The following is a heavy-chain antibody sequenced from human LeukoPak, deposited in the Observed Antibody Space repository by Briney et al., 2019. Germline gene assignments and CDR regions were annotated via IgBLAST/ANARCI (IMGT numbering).Heavy chain of an antibody. D-gene: IGHD2-2*01. CDR1: VYTFTSYD. Sequence: ASVKVSCKASVYTFTSYDINWVRQATGQGLEWMGWMNPNSGNTGYAQKFQGRVTITRNTSISTAYMELSSLRSEDTAVYYCARVDCRSTGCYYYGVFDYWGRGTVDTVSS. CDR2: MNPNSGNT. J-gene: IGHJ4*02. CDR3: ARVDCRSTGCYYYGVFDY. V-gene: IGHV1-8*03.